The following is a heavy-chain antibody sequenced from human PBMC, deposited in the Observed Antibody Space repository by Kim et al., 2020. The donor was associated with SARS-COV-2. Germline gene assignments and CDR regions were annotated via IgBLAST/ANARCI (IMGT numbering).Heavy chain of an antibody. CDR2: IYTSGST. V-gene: IGHV4-4*07. D-gene: IGHD3-10*01. CDR3: ACYGITMVRGVITISKSFDY. Sequence: SETLSLTCTVSGGSISSYYWSWIRQPAGKGLEWIGRIYTSGSTNYNPSLKSRVTMSVDTSKNQFSLKLSSVTAADTAVYYCACYGITMVRGVITISKSFDYWGQGTLVTVSS. J-gene: IGHJ4*02. CDR1: GGSISSYY.